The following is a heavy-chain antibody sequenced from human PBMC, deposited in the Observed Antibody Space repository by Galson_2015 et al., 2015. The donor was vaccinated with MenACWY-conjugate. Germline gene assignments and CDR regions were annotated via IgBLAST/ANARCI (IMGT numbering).Heavy chain of an antibody. V-gene: IGHV3-74*01. CDR2: INSDGRST. J-gene: IGHJ4*02. CDR3: ARLGGNYRTTSHFDY. CDR1: GFTFSTYW. D-gene: IGHD1-26*01. Sequence: SLRLSCAASGFTFSTYWLHWVRPAPGKGLVWVSRINSDGRSTSYADSVKGRFTISRDNAKNTLCLQMNSLRAEDTAVYYCARLGGNYRTTSHFDYWGQGTLVTVSS.